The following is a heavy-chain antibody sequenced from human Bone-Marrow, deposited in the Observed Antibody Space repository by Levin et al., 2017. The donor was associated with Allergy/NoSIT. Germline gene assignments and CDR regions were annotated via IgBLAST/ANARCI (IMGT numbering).Heavy chain of an antibody. CDR1: GESFSGYF. V-gene: IGHV4-34*01. CDR2: INLAGST. J-gene: IGHJ4*02. D-gene: IGHD2-2*01. Sequence: PSETLSLTCAVSGESFSGYFWTWIRQSPGRGLEWLGQINLAGSTTYNPSLKSRITMSVDATRKRFSLTLNSVTAADTAVYYCARGGDVPAQYFFDYWGQGSQVIVSS. CDR3: ARGGDVPAQYFFDY.